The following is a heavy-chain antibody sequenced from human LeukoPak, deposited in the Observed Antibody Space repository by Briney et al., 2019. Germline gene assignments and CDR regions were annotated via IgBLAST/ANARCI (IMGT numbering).Heavy chain of an antibody. Sequence: GESLKISCKGSGYSFTSYWIGWVRQMPGKGLEWMGIIYPGDSDTRYSPSFQGQVTISADKSISTACLQWSSLKASDTAMYYCARNPLYCSSTSCGFDPWGQGTLVTVSS. J-gene: IGHJ5*02. D-gene: IGHD2-2*01. V-gene: IGHV5-51*01. CDR1: GYSFTSYW. CDR2: IYPGDSDT. CDR3: ARNPLYCSSTSCGFDP.